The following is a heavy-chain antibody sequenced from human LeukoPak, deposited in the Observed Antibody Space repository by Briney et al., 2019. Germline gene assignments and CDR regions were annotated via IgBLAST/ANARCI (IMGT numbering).Heavy chain of an antibody. CDR1: GGSFSGYY. CDR2: INHSGST. V-gene: IGHV4-34*01. Sequence: PSETLSLTCAVYGGSFSGYYWSWIRQPPGKGLEWIGEINHSGSTNYNPSRKSRVTISVDTSKNQFSPKLSSVTAADTAVYYCARKAPWFDYWGQGTLVTVSS. J-gene: IGHJ4*02. CDR3: ARKAPWFDY.